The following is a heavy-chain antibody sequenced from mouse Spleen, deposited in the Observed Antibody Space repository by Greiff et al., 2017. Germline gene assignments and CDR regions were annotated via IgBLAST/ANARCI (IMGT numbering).Heavy chain of an antibody. V-gene: IGHV5-9*04. CDR3: ARRPFDY. CDR1: GFTFSSYT. J-gene: IGHJ2*01. CDR2: ICSGGGNT. Sequence: EVQLVESGGGLVKPGGSLKLSCAASGFTFSSYTMSWVRQTPAKRLEWVATICSGGGNTYYPDSVKGRFTISRDNARNTLYLQMSSLRSEDTAMYYCARRPFDYWGQGTTLTVSS.